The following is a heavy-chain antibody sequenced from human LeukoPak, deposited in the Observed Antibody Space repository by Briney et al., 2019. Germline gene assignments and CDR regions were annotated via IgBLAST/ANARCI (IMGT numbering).Heavy chain of an antibody. V-gene: IGHV4-34*01. J-gene: IGHJ4*02. D-gene: IGHD6-13*01. CDR3: ARVAAAGMGMIDY. CDR2: INHSGST. Sequence: PSETLSLTCAVYGGSFSGYYWSWLRQPPGKGLEWLGEINHSGSTNYNPSLKSRVTISVDTSKNQFSLKLSSVTAADTAVYYCARVAAAGMGMIDYWGQGTLVTVSS. CDR1: GGSFSGYY.